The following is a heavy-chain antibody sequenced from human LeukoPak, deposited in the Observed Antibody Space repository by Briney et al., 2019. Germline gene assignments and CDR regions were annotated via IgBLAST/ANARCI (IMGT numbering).Heavy chain of an antibody. CDR1: GFTFSSYS. CDR2: ISSSSYI. J-gene: IGHJ4*02. V-gene: IGHV3-21*01. D-gene: IGHD1-1*01. CDR3: AIALTKIDY. Sequence: GRSLRLSCAASGFTFSSYSMHWVRQAPGKGLEWVSSISSSSYIYYADSVKGRFTISRDNAKNSLYLQMNSLRAEDTAVYYCAIALTKIDYWGQGILVTVSS.